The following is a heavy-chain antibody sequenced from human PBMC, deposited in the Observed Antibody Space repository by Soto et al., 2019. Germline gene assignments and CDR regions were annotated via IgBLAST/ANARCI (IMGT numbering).Heavy chain of an antibody. Sequence: SETLSLTCTVSGGSISSYYWSWIRQPPGKGLEWIGYIYYSGSTNYNPSLKSRVTISVDTSKNQFSLKLSSVTAADTAVYYCARGSYYYDSSGYLPPGFDYWGQGTLVTVSS. CDR2: IYYSGST. D-gene: IGHD3-22*01. CDR1: GGSISSYY. J-gene: IGHJ4*02. CDR3: ARGSYYYDSSGYLPPGFDY. V-gene: IGHV4-59*01.